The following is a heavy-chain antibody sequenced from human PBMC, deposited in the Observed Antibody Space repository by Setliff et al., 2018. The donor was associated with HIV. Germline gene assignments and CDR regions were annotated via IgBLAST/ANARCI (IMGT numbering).Heavy chain of an antibody. CDR1: GGSISSGGYY. V-gene: IGHV4-61*08. D-gene: IGHD6-13*01. CDR2: IYTSGST. Sequence: SETLSLSCTVSGGSISSGGYYWSWIRQHPGKGLEWIGYIYTSGSTNYNPSLKSRVTMSVDTSKNKFSLKLSSVTAADTAVYYCTRTNPLAAPPFDFWGQGTLVTVSS. J-gene: IGHJ4*02. CDR3: TRTNPLAAPPFDF.